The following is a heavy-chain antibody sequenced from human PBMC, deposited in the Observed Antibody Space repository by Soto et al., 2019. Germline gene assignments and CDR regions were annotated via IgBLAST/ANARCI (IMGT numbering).Heavy chain of an antibody. Sequence: AWVKGSCTASGYAFTSYYMHWLRHAPEQGLEWMGIINPSGGSTSYAQKFQGRVTMIRDTSTSTVYMELSSLRSEDTAVYYGARDIVVVVAATRTRNYYYGMDVWGQGTTVTVSS. CDR2: INPSGGST. D-gene: IGHD2-15*01. CDR1: GYAFTSYY. V-gene: IGHV1-46*01. J-gene: IGHJ6*02. CDR3: ARDIVVVVAATRTRNYYYGMDV.